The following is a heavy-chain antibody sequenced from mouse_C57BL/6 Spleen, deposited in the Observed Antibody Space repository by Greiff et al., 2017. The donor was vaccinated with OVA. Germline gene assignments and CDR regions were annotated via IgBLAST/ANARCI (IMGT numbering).Heavy chain of an antibody. J-gene: IGHJ1*03. D-gene: IGHD2-1*01. Sequence: VQLQQPGAELVMPWASVKLSCKASGYTFTSYWIHWVKQRPGQGLEWIGEIDPSDSYTNYNQKFKGKSTLTVDKSSSTAYMQLRSLTSEDSAVYSCARCGYYRNYGWYFAVWGTGTPVTVSS. V-gene: IGHV1-69*01. CDR1: GYTFTSYW. CDR3: ARCGYYRNYGWYFAV. CDR2: IDPSDSYT.